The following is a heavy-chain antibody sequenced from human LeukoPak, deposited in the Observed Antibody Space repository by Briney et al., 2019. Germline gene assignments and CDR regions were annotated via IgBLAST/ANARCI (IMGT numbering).Heavy chain of an antibody. V-gene: IGHV3-30*18. J-gene: IGHJ5*02. Sequence: GGSLRLSCAASGFTFSSYGMHWVRQAPGKGLEWVAVISYDGSNKYYADSVKGRFTISRDNSKNTLYLQMSSLRAEDTAVYYCAKNSDYGAPWGRGHLVTVSS. CDR3: AKNSDYGAP. CDR1: GFTFSSYG. D-gene: IGHD4-17*01. CDR2: ISYDGSNK.